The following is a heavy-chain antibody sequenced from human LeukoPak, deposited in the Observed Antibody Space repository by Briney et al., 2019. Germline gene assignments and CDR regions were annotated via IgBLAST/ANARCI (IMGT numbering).Heavy chain of an antibody. CDR1: GGTFSSYA. D-gene: IGHD3-10*01. Sequence: ASVKVSCKASGGTFSSYAISWVRQAPGQGLEWMGGIIPIFGTANYAQKFQGRVTITADESTSTAYMELSSLRSEDTAVYYCASLYGSGSYRPPTHATDYWGQGTLVTVSS. J-gene: IGHJ4*02. CDR3: ASLYGSGSYRPPTHATDY. CDR2: IIPIFGTA. V-gene: IGHV1-69*13.